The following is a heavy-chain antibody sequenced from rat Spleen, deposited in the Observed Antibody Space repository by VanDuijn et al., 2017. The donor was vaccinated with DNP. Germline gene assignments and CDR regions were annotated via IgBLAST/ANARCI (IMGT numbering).Heavy chain of an antibody. CDR2: ISTGGST. CDR1: GFSLTSYG. Sequence: QVQLKESGPGLVQPSETLSLTCTVSGFSLTSYGVSWVRQPPGKVLEWIAAISTGGSTYYNSALKSRLSISRDTSKSQVFLKMDRVQTEDTAMYFCARSQGYYYDGSYYPFAYWGQGILVTVSS. J-gene: IGHJ3*01. D-gene: IGHD1-12*02. CDR3: ARSQGYYYDGSYYPFAY. V-gene: IGHV2S8*01.